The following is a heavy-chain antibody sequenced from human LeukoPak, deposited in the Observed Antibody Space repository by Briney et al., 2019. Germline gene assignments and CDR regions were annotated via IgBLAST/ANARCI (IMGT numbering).Heavy chain of an antibody. Sequence: GGSLRLSCAASGFTFRNYWMHWVRQAPGKGLVWVSRINSDGTYTNYADSVKGRFTISRDNAKNTLYLQMNSLRAEDTALYYCARGSSFHNYWGQGTLVTVSS. CDR3: ARGSSFHNY. CDR1: GFTFRNYW. CDR2: INSDGTYT. D-gene: IGHD6-6*01. J-gene: IGHJ4*02. V-gene: IGHV3-74*01.